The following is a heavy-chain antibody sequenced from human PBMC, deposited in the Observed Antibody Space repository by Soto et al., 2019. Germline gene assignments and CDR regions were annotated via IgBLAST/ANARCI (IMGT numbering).Heavy chain of an antibody. CDR3: ATGIAAAGTSVGPLGPYYYGMDV. V-gene: IGHV1-2*04. CDR1: GYTLTGYY. J-gene: IGHJ6*02. Sequence: ASVKVSCKASGYTLTGYYMHWVRQAPGQGLEWMGWINPNSGGTNYAQKFQGWVTMTRDTSISTAYMELSRLRSDDTAVYYCATGIAAAGTSVGPLGPYYYGMDVWGQGTTVTVSS. D-gene: IGHD6-13*01. CDR2: INPNSGGT.